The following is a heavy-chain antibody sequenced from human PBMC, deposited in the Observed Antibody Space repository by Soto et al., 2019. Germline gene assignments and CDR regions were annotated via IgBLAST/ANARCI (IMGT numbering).Heavy chain of an antibody. CDR3: ARGGGGFYTFDY. J-gene: IGHJ4*02. D-gene: IGHD3-3*01. CDR2: ISAYNGNT. Sequence: QVQLVQSGAEVKKPGASVKVSCKASGYTFSSHGISWVRQAPGQGLEWMGWISAYNGNTHYAQKLRGRDTMTTDTTPSTADKELRSLRSDDTAVYYCARGGGGFYTFDYWGQGTLVTVSS. CDR1: GYTFSSHG. V-gene: IGHV1-18*01.